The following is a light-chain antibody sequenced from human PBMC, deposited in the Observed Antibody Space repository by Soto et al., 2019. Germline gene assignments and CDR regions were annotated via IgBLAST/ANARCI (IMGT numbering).Light chain of an antibody. CDR3: SSFAGNNNVV. CDR1: SSDVGGYNY. CDR2: EVS. Sequence: QSALTQPPSASGSPGQSVTISCTGTSSDVGGYNYVSWYQQHPGKAPKLMISEVSKRPSGVPDRFSGSKSGNTASLTVSGLQDEDEDYYYCSSFAGNNNVVFGGGTKVTVL. V-gene: IGLV2-8*01. J-gene: IGLJ2*01.